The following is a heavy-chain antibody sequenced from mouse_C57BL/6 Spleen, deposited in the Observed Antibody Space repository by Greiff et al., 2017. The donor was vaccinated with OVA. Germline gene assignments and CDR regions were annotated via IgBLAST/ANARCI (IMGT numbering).Heavy chain of an antibody. J-gene: IGHJ2*01. V-gene: IGHV1-26*01. CDR1: GYTFTDYY. Sequence: EVQLQQSGPELVKPGASVKISCKASGYTFTDYYMNWVKQSHGKSLEWIGDINPNNGGTSYNQKFKGKATLTVDKSSSTAYMELRSLTSEDSAVYYCARRGANWDFDYWGQGTTLTVSS. CDR2: INPNNGGT. D-gene: IGHD4-1*01. CDR3: ARRGANWDFDY.